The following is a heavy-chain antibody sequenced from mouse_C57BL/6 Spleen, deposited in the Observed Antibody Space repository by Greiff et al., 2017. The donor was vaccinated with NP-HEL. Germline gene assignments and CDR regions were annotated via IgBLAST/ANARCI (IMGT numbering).Heavy chain of an antibody. Sequence: VQLQQPGAELVKPGASVKLSCKASGYTFTSYWMQWVKQRPGQGLEWIGEIDPSDSYTNYNQKFKGKATLTVDTSSSTAYMQLSSLTSEDSAVYYCAREEDYAMDYWGQGTSVTVSS. CDR2: IDPSDSYT. CDR1: GYTFTSYW. V-gene: IGHV1-50*01. J-gene: IGHJ4*01. CDR3: AREEDYAMDY.